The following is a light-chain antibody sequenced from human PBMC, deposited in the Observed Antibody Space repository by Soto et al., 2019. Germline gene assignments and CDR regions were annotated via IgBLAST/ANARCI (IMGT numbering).Light chain of an antibody. Sequence: IVLTQSPDTLSLSPGERVTLSCTASQSDRNKYLAWYQQKPGQAPRLLIYETYRRATGIPDRFSVSGAGIDFTLTISRLEPEDFAVYLCQQYGGSSRTFGLGTKVEIK. J-gene: IGKJ1*01. CDR1: QSDRNKY. V-gene: IGKV3-20*01. CDR3: QQYGGSSRT. CDR2: ETY.